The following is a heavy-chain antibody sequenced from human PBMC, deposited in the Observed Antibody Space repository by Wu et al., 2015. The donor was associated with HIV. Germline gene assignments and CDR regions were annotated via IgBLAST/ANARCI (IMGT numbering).Heavy chain of an antibody. CDR3: ARDLVPYYGGNSCLDY. CDR1: GYTFTTYG. J-gene: IGHJ4*02. CDR2: ISANNGNT. Sequence: QVQLVQSGAEVKKPGASVKVSCKPSGYTFTTYGITWVRQAPGQGLEWMGWISANNGNTLHAQKFQGRVTMTTDTSTNTAYMEMASLKSDDTAVYFCARDLVPYYGGNSCLDYWGQGTLVTVSS. D-gene: IGHD4-23*01. V-gene: IGHV1-18*01.